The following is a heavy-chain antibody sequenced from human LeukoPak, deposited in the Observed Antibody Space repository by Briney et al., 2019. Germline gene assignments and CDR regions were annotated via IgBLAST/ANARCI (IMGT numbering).Heavy chain of an antibody. Sequence: PSETLSLTCAVYGASFSAYYWTWIRQPPGKGLEWIGEINHSGSSNYNSSLRGRVTISVDTSYKQFSLRLSSVTAADTAVYYCAPRGDIEHSYVYGKWFDPWGQGTRVTVSS. D-gene: IGHD5-18*01. J-gene: IGHJ5*02. CDR2: INHSGSS. CDR3: APRGDIEHSYVYGKWFDP. CDR1: GASFSAYY. V-gene: IGHV4-34*01.